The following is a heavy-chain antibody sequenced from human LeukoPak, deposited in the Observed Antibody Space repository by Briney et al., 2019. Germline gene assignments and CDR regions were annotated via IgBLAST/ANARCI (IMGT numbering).Heavy chain of an antibody. CDR2: MNPNSGNT. V-gene: IGHV1-8*01. D-gene: IGHD3-22*01. CDR1: GYTFTSYD. CDR3: ARVFMYYYGSRGGFDP. J-gene: IGHJ5*02. Sequence: GASVKVSCKASGYTFTSYDINWVRQATGQGLEWMGWMNPNSGNTGYAQKFQGRVTMTRNTSISTAYMELSSLRSEDTAVYYCARVFMYYYGSRGGFDPWGQGTLVTVSS.